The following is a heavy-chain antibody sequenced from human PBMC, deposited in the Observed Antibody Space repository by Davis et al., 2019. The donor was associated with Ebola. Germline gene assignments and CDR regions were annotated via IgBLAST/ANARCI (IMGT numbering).Heavy chain of an antibody. V-gene: IGHV4-59*08. CDR2: IYYSGST. CDR3: ARLEYCSSTSCYGGLEY. Sequence: MPSETLSLTCAVYGGSFSGYYWSWIRQPPGKGLEWIGYIYYSGSTNYNPSLKSRVTISVDTSKNQFSLKLSSVTAADTAVYYCARLEYCSSTSCYGGLEYWGQGTLVTVSS. J-gene: IGHJ4*02. CDR1: GGSFSGYY. D-gene: IGHD2-2*01.